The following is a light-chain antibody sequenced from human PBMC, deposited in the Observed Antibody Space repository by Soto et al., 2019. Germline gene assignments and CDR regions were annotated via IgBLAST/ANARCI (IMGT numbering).Light chain of an antibody. CDR3: QQYGSSPLLT. J-gene: IGKJ3*01. CDR2: GAS. Sequence: EIVLTQSPGTLSLSPGERATLSCRASQSVSSSYLAWYQQKPGQAPRLLIYGASSRATGIPDRFSGSGSGTDFTLTSSRLEPEDFAVYYCQQYGSSPLLTFGPGTKVDIK. V-gene: IGKV3-20*01. CDR1: QSVSSSY.